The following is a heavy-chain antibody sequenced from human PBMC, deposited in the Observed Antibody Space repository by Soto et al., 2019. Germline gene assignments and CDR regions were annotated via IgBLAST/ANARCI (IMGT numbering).Heavy chain of an antibody. J-gene: IGHJ4*02. CDR2: ISSSSSNK. Sequence: GGSRRLSCAASGFTLSSYSMNEVRQAPGKGPEWVSYISSSSSNKYYADSVKGRFTISRDNAKNSLYLQINTLGDEDTAAHYGAREGEMGDYFDYWRQRTRGTFSS. V-gene: IGHV3-48*02. CDR3: AREGEMGDYFDY. D-gene: IGHD3-16*01. CDR1: GFTLSSYS.